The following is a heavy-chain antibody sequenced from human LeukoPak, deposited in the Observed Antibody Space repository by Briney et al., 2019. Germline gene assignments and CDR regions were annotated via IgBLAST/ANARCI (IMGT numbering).Heavy chain of an antibody. CDR2: ISSSSSYI. CDR3: ARDPDRYSSGWYFDP. D-gene: IGHD6-19*01. Sequence: GGSLRLSCAASGFTFSTYTMNWVRQAPGKGLQWVSTISSSSSYIYYADSVKGRFTIPRDNAKNSLYLQMNSLRAEDTAVYYCARDPDRYSSGWYFDPWGQGTLVTVSS. V-gene: IGHV3-21*01. CDR1: GFTFSTYT. J-gene: IGHJ5*02.